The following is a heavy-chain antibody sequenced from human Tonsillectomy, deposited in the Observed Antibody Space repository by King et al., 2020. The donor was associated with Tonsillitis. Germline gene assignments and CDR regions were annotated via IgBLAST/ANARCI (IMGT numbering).Heavy chain of an antibody. CDR2: INHSGST. CDR1: GGSFSGYY. CDR3: ARGGYTYAYRNDAFDI. V-gene: IGHV4-34*01. D-gene: IGHD3-16*01. J-gene: IGHJ3*02. Sequence: VQLQQWGAGLLKPSETLSLTCAVYGGSFSGYYWSWIRQSPGKGLEWGVEINHSGSTNDNPSLKSRVTISVDTPKNHFSLKQSSVTAADTAVYYCARGGYTYAYRNDAFDIWGQGTMVTVSS.